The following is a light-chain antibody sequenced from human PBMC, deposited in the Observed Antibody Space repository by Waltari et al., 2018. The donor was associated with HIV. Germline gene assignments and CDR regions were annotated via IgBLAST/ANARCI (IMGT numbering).Light chain of an antibody. CDR1: QGINIA. J-gene: IGKJ2*01. CDR2: TAS. CDR3: QQLHTYPYT. Sequence: DIQLTQSPSFLSASVGDRVTITRRASQGINIALVWYQQKPGKVPELLIYTASTLQSGVPSRFSGSTSGTEFTLTISSLQPEDFTTYYCQQLHTYPYTFGQGTKLEIK. V-gene: IGKV1-9*01.